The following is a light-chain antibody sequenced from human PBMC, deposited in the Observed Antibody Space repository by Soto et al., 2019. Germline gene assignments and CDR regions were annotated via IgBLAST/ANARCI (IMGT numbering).Light chain of an antibody. V-gene: IGLV2-11*01. J-gene: IGLJ1*01. CDR2: DVS. CDR3: SSYTSSSTLYV. Sequence: QSALTQPRSESGSPGQSVTISCTGTSSDVGGYNYVSWYQQHPAKAPKLMIYDVSKRPSGVPDRFSGSRSGNTASLTISGLQAEDEADYYCSSYTSSSTLYVFGTGTKLTVL. CDR1: SSDVGGYNY.